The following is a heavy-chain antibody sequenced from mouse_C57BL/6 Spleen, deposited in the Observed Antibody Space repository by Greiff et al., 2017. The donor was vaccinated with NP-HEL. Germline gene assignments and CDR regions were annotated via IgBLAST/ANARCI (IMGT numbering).Heavy chain of an antibody. CDR3: ARGDDDYDDALFDY. J-gene: IGHJ2*01. D-gene: IGHD2-4*01. CDR2: IDPNSGGT. CDR1: GYTFTSYW. Sequence: QVQLKQPGAELVKPGASVKLSCKASGYTFTSYWMHWVKQRPGRGLEWIGRIDPNSGGTKYNEKFKSKATLTVDKPSSTAYMQLSSLTSEDSAVYYCARGDDDYDDALFDYWGQGTTLTVSS. V-gene: IGHV1-72*01.